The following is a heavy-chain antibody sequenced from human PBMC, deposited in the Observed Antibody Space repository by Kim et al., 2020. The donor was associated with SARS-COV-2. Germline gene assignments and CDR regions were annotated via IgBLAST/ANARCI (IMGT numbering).Heavy chain of an antibody. D-gene: IGHD3-9*01. V-gene: IGHV1-3*01. J-gene: IGHJ4*02. CDR2: INAGNGNT. Sequence: ASVKVSCKASGYTFTSYAMHWVRQAPGQRLEWMGWINAGNGNTKYSQKFQGRVTITRDTSASTAYMELSSLRSEDTAVYYCARAAIFCLVIMYLDYWGQGTLVTVSS. CDR1: GYTFTSYA. CDR3: ARAAIFCLVIMYLDY.